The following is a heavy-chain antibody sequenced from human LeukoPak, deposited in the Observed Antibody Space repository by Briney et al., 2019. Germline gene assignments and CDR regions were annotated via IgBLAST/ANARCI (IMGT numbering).Heavy chain of an antibody. J-gene: IGHJ4*02. CDR3: ARDPAVAGTYYFDY. CDR2: ISGSATNT. Sequence: GSLRLSCAASGFTFSSYSMNWVRQAPGKGLEWVSGISGSATNTYYADSMKGRFTISRDNSKNTLYLQMNSLRVEDTAMYYCARDPAVAGTYYFDYWGQGTLVTVSS. CDR1: GFTFSSYS. V-gene: IGHV3-23*01. D-gene: IGHD6-19*01.